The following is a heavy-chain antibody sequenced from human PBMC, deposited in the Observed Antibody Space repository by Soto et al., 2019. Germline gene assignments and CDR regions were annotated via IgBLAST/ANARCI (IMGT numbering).Heavy chain of an antibody. CDR2: INHSGST. CDR1: GGSFSGYY. D-gene: IGHD3-10*01. J-gene: IGHJ6*03. CDR3: ATIRPRDYYYYIDV. V-gene: IGHV4-34*01. Sequence: QVQLQQWGAGLWKPSETRSLTCAVYGGSFSGYYCSWIRQPPGKGLEWIGEINHSGSTNYNPSLKSRVTISEDTSKNQFSLKLSSVTAADTAVYYCATIRPRDYYYYIDVWGKGTTVTVSS.